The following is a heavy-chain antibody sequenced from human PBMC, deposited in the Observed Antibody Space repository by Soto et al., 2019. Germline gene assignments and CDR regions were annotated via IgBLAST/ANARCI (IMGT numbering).Heavy chain of an antibody. D-gene: IGHD3-3*01. CDR1: GFTFSGSA. Sequence: GGSLRLSCAASGFTFSGSAMHWVRQASGKGLEWVGRIRSKANSYATAYAASVKGRFTISRDDSKNTAYLQMNSLKTEDTAVYYCTRHSPDPQTNTIFGVVGPWFDPWGQGTLVTVSS. J-gene: IGHJ5*02. V-gene: IGHV3-73*01. CDR2: IRSKANSYAT. CDR3: TRHSPDPQTNTIFGVVGPWFDP.